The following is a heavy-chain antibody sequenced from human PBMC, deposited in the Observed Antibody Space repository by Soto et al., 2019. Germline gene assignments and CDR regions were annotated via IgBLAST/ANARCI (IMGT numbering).Heavy chain of an antibody. CDR1: GVTFSSYG. D-gene: IGHD5-18*01. Sequence: QVQLVESGGGVVQPGRSLRLSCAASGVTFSSYGMHRVRQAPGKGLEWVAVISYDGTNKYYADSVKGRFTISRDDSKNTLYLQMNSLRPEDTAVYYCAKEKATRGYSFLVDYWGQGTLVTVSS. CDR2: ISYDGTNK. CDR3: AKEKATRGYSFLVDY. J-gene: IGHJ4*02. V-gene: IGHV3-30*18.